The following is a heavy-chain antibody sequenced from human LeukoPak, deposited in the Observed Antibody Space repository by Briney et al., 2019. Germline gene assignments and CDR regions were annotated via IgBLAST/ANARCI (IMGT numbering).Heavy chain of an antibody. D-gene: IGHD4-17*01. J-gene: IGHJ4*02. CDR2: VSGSGHST. V-gene: IGHV3-23*01. CDR1: GFTFSIYA. CDR3: AKGSYGDLTPRAPFRDY. Sequence: GGSLRLSCAASGFTFSIYAMSWVRQAPGKGLEWVSTVSGSGHSTFYADSVKGRFTISRDNSKNTLYLQMNSLRAEDTAVYYCAKGSYGDLTPRAPFRDYWGQGTLVTVSS.